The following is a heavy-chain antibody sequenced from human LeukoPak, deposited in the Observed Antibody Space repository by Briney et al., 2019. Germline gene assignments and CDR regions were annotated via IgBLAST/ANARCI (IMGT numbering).Heavy chain of an antibody. J-gene: IGHJ4*02. D-gene: IGHD6-13*01. CDR1: GHTFTSCD. V-gene: IGHV1-8*01. Sequence: ASVKVSCKASGHTFTSCDINWVRQATGQGLEWMGWMNPNSGNTGYAQKFQGRVTMTRNTSISTAYMELSSLRSEDTAVYYCARSIETLTYSSSWYFPVDYWGQGTLVTVSS. CDR3: ARSIETLTYSSSWYFPVDY. CDR2: MNPNSGNT.